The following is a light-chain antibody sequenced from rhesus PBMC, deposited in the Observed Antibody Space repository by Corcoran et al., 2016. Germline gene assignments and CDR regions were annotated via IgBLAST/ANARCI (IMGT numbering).Light chain of an antibody. CDR2: KAS. Sequence: DVQMTQSPSSLSASVGDTVTITCQASQGITSWLAWYHQKPGKAPKLPIYKASSLQSGVPSRFSGSGSWTHFTLTIRSLQPEDFATYFSLQYSSSPVTFGPGTKLDIK. CDR1: QGITSW. J-gene: IGKJ3*01. V-gene: IGKV1-22*01. CDR3: LQYSSSPVT.